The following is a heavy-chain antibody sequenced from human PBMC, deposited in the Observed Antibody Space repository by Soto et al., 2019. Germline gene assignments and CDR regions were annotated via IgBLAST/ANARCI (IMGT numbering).Heavy chain of an antibody. CDR2: IIPIFGTA. Sequence: QVQLVQSGAEVKKPGSSVNVSCKASGGTFSSYAISWVRQAPGQGLAWMGGIIPIFGTANYAQKFQGRVTSTADKSTSTAYMELSSLRSEDTAVYYCAESRPRVQGAFDYWGQGTLVTVSS. D-gene: IGHD3-10*01. V-gene: IGHV1-69*06. CDR1: GGTFSSYA. J-gene: IGHJ4*02. CDR3: AESRPRVQGAFDY.